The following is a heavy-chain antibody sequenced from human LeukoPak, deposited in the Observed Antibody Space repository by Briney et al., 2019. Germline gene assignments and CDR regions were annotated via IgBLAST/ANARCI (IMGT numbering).Heavy chain of an antibody. V-gene: IGHV3-7*01. CDR3: AREFAIVVVPAAISPDAFDI. CDR2: IKQDGSEK. J-gene: IGHJ3*02. D-gene: IGHD2-2*02. Sequence: PSETLSLTCTVSGGSISSSSYYWGWIRQPPGKGLEWVANIKQDGSEKYYVDSVKGRFTISRDNAKNSLYLQMNSLRAEDTAVYYCAREFAIVVVPAAISPDAFDIWGQGTMVTVSS. CDR1: GGSISSSSYY.